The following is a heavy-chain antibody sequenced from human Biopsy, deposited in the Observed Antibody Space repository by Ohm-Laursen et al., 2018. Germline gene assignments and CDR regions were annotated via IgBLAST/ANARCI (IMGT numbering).Heavy chain of an antibody. CDR3: ALGGGSYVNFDY. Sequence: SETLSLTCEVYGKTFSDYYWSWIRQPPGKGLEWIGEINQSGSTKYNPSLKSRVTISADTSKNQFSLRLSSVTAADTAVYYCALGGGSYVNFDYWGQGTLVTVSS. J-gene: IGHJ4*02. V-gene: IGHV4-34*08. CDR2: INQSGST. CDR1: GKTFSDYY. D-gene: IGHD1-26*01.